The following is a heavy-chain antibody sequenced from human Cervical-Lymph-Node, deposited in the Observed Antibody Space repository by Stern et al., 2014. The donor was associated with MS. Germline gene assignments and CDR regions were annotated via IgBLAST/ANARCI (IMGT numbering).Heavy chain of an antibody. CDR2: FSHSGDP. CDR3: ARLSTAVEF. Sequence: VQLVESGPGLVKPSETLSLTCAVSGGSISTHYWGWIRPPPGKGLEWFGLFSHSGDPKYTPSLKSRVPFSRDPSKNHFPLKVPSVTAADTAVYYCARLSTAVEFWGQGTLVSVSS. V-gene: IGHV4-59*08. J-gene: IGHJ4*02. CDR1: GGSISTHY.